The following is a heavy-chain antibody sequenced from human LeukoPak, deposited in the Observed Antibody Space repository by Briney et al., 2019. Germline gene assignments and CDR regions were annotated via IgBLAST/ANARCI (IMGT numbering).Heavy chain of an antibody. CDR2: IYHSGST. Sequence: SETLSLTCAVSGGSISSSNWWSWVRQPPGQGLEWIGEIYHSGSTNYNPSLKSRVTISVDKSKNQFSLKLSSVTAADTAVYYCARDGSSSSPFDYWGQGTLVTVSS. CDR1: GGSISSSNW. D-gene: IGHD6-6*01. J-gene: IGHJ4*02. CDR3: ARDGSSSSPFDY. V-gene: IGHV4-4*02.